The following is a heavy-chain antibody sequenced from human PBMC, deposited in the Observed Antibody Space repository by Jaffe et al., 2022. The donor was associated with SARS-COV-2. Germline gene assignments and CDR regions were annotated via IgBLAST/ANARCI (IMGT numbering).Heavy chain of an antibody. CDR3: ARVLGGNLYYGMDV. CDR1: GFTFDDYD. Sequence: EVQLVESGGGVERPGGSLRLSCAASGFTFDDYDMSWVRQAPGKGLEWVSAINWNGGSTGYADSMKGRFTISRDNAKNSLYLQMNSLRAEDTALYHCARVLGGNLYYGMDVWGQGTTVTVSS. D-gene: IGHD2-15*01. V-gene: IGHV3-20*01. CDR2: INWNGGST. J-gene: IGHJ6*02.